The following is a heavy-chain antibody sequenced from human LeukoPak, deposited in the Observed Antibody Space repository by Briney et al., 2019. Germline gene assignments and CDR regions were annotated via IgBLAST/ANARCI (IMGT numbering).Heavy chain of an antibody. CDR3: ARGSSGWLSYFDY. D-gene: IGHD6-13*01. CDR1: GFTFSSYA. V-gene: IGHV3-30*04. J-gene: IGHJ4*02. Sequence: GRSLRLSCAASGFTFSSYAVHWVRQAPGKGLEWVAVISYDGSDKYYADSVKGRFTISRDNSQNTLYLQMNSLRAEDTAVYYCARGSSGWLSYFDYCGQGTLVTVSS. CDR2: ISYDGSDK.